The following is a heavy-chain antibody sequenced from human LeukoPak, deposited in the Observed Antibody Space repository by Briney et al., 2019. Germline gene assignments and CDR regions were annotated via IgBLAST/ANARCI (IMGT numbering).Heavy chain of an antibody. V-gene: IGHV4-4*02. J-gene: IGHJ4*02. D-gene: IGHD3-22*01. CDR3: ARVRNYYDSSGPDY. CDR2: IYHSGST. CDR1: GGSISSSNW. Sequence: ASETLSLTCAVSGGSISSSNWWSWVRRPPGKGLEWIGEIYHSGSTNYNPSLKSRVTISVDKSKNQFSLELSSVTAADTAVYYCARVRNYYDSSGPDYWGQGTLVTVSS.